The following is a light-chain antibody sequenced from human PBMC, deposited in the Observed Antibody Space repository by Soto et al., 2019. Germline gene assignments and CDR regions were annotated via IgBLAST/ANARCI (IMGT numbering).Light chain of an antibody. CDR3: ISYTGSSTSYV. J-gene: IGLJ1*01. CDR2: EVS. CDR1: SSDVGSYDH. V-gene: IGLV2-14*01. Sequence: QSVLTQPASVSGSPGQSITISCSGTSSDVGSYDHVAWYQQFPGKTPKLILYEVSRRPSGVSNRFSGSKSGNTASLTIFGRQAEDESDYYCISYTGSSTSYVFGTGTKLTVL.